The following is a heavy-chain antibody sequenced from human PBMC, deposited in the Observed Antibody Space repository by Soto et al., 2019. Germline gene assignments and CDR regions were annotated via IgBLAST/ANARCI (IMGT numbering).Heavy chain of an antibody. D-gene: IGHD2-2*01. CDR2: IYWNDDK. V-gene: IGHV2-5*01. J-gene: IGHJ4*02. CDR1: GFSLSTSGVG. CDR3: AHYSVIVPAAQNLDY. Sequence: GSGPTLVNPTQTLTLTCTFSGFSLSTSGVGVGWIRQPPGKALEWLALIYWNDDKRYSPSLKSRLTITKDTSKNQVVLTMTNMDPVDTATYYCAHYSVIVPAAQNLDYWGQGTLVTVSS.